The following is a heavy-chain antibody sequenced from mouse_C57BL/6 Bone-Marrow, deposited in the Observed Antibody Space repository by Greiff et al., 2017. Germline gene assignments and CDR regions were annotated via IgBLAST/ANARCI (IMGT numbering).Heavy chain of an antibody. Sequence: VQLKQSGPVLVKPGASVKMSCKASGYTFTDYYMNWVKQSHGKSLEWTGVINPYNGGTSYNQKFKGKATLTVDKSSSTAYMELNSLTSEDSAVYYCARDGYYDYWGQGTTLTVSS. D-gene: IGHD2-3*01. V-gene: IGHV1-19*01. J-gene: IGHJ2*01. CDR3: ARDGYYDY. CDR2: INPYNGGT. CDR1: GYTFTDYY.